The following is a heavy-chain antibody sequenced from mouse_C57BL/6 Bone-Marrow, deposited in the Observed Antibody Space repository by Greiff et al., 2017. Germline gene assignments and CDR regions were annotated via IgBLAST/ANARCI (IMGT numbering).Heavy chain of an antibody. Sequence: QVQLQQSGAELVRPGASVKLSCKASGYTFTDYYINWVKQRPGQGLEWIARIYPGSGNTYYNEKFKGKATLTAEKSSSTAYMQLSSLTSEDSAVYFCARRRFSWFAYWGQGTLVTVSA. CDR1: GYTFTDYY. CDR3: ARRRFSWFAY. CDR2: IYPGSGNT. V-gene: IGHV1-76*01. J-gene: IGHJ3*01.